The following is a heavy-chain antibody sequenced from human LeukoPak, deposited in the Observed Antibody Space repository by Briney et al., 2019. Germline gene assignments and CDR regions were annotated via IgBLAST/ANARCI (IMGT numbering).Heavy chain of an antibody. J-gene: IGHJ4*02. CDR2: IYYSGST. CDR1: AGSIRSGSYY. D-gene: IGHD3-3*01. CDR3: VRDKTFEVVNYFDY. Sequence: SETLSLTCTVPAGSIRSGSYYWGSIRQPPGKGPEGIGSIYYSGSTYYNPSLKSRLTVSLDTSKNQFSLELSSVTAADTAVYYCVRDKTFEVVNYFDYWGQGTLVTVSS. V-gene: IGHV4-39*07.